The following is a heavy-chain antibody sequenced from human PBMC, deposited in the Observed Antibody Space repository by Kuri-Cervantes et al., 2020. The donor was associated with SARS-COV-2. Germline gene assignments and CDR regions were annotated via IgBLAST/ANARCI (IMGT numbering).Heavy chain of an antibody. Sequence: GGSLRLSCAASGFTFDDYTMHWVRQAPGKGLEWVSSISSSSSYIYYADSVKGRFTTSRDNAKNSLYLQMNSLRAEDTAVYYCARDLGEIQLQTPLADYWGQGTLVTVSS. J-gene: IGHJ4*02. CDR3: ARDLGEIQLQTPLADY. D-gene: IGHD5-18*01. V-gene: IGHV3-21*01. CDR2: ISSSSSYI. CDR1: GFTFDDYT.